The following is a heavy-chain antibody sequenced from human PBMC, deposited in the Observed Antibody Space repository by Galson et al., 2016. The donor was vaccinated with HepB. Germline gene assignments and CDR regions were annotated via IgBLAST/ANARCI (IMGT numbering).Heavy chain of an antibody. D-gene: IGHD6-13*01. Sequence: SETLSPTCSVSASSISTSQSSWIRQSPGECLEWIGYFTYSVTTVYNPTLDSRFTLTGDTPRNQLSLKVTSVTAADSAMYYCARLVRGPCRLDPWGQGTRVTVSA. CDR2: FTYSVTT. J-gene: IGHJ5*02. CDR1: ASSISTSQ. V-gene: IGHV4-59*01. CDR3: ARLVRGPCRLDP.